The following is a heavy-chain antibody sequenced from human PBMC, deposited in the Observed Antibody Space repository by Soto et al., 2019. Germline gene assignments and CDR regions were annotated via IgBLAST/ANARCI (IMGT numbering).Heavy chain of an antibody. D-gene: IGHD6-19*01. CDR3: ARAQRGVKGIAVAGTGDYYYYYMDV. CDR2: IYYSGST. CDR1: GGSISSYY. Sequence: SETLSFTCTVSGGSISSYYWSWIRQPPGKGLEWIGYIYYSGSTNYNPSLKSRVTISVDTSKNQFSLKLSSVTAADTAVYYCARAQRGVKGIAVAGTGDYYYYYMDVWGKGTTVTVSS. J-gene: IGHJ6*03. V-gene: IGHV4-59*01.